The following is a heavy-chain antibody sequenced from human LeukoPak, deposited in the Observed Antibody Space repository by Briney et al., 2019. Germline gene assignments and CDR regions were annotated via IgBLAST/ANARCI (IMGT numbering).Heavy chain of an antibody. J-gene: IGHJ4*02. CDR2: IYGSGST. CDR3: ARKVGWYSHDS. CDR1: GDSLSGHY. D-gene: IGHD6-19*01. Sequence: SETLSLTCTVSGDSLSGHYWSWIRQPPGKGLEWIGYIYGSGSTHYDPSLRSRVTISEDTSKNQFSLKLTSVTAADTAVYYCARKVGWYSHDSWGQGTLVTVSS. V-gene: IGHV4-59*08.